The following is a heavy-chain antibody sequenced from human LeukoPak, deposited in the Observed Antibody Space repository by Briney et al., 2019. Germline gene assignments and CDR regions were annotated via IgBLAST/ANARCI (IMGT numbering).Heavy chain of an antibody. Sequence: GGSLRLSCTASGVTFGDYAMSWVRQAPGKGLEWVGFIRSKAYGGTTEYAASVKGRFTISRDDSKNIAYLQMNSLKTEDTAVYYCTKVSSWYSRDYYYYYMDVWGQGTTVNVSS. V-gene: IGHV3-49*04. D-gene: IGHD6-13*01. J-gene: IGHJ6*03. CDR2: IRSKAYGGTT. CDR1: GVTFGDYA. CDR3: TKVSSWYSRDYYYYYMDV.